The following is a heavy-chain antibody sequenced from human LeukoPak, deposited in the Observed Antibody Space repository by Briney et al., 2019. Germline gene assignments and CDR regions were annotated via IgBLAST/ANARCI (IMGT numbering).Heavy chain of an antibody. J-gene: IGHJ5*02. CDR3: ARLWENGWFDP. V-gene: IGHV4-59*08. Sequence: SETLSLTCTVSGGSISSYYWSWIRQPPGKGLEWIGYIYYSGSTYYNPSLKSRVTISVDTSKNQFSLKLSSVTAADTAVYYCARLWENGWFDPWGQGTLVTVSS. CDR2: IYYSGST. D-gene: IGHD1-26*01. CDR1: GGSISSYY.